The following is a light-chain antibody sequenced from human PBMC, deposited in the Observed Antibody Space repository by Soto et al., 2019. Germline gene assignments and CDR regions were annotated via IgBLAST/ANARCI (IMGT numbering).Light chain of an antibody. Sequence: QSALTQPASVSDSPGQSITISCIGTSSDIGGFNHVSWHQQHPGKAPKLILYDVSNRPSGVSNRFSGSKTGNTASLVISGLQAEDEADYYCSSYTSSSSYVCGSGTKVTVL. CDR1: SSDIGGFNH. V-gene: IGLV2-14*03. J-gene: IGLJ1*01. CDR3: SSYTSSSSYV. CDR2: DVS.